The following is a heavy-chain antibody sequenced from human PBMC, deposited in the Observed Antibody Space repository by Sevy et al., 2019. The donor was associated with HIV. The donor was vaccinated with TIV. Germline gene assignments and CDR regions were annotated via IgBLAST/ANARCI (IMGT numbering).Heavy chain of an antibody. CDR2: IYHSGST. J-gene: IGHJ4*02. D-gene: IGHD3-3*01. Sequence: SETLSLTCAVSGYSISSGYYWGWIRQPPGKGLEWIGSIYHSGSTYYNPSLKSRVTISVDTSKNQFSLKLSSVTAADTAVYYCASQLRFLEWLSEVHFDYWGQGTLVTVSS. CDR1: GYSISSGYY. V-gene: IGHV4-38-2*01. CDR3: ASQLRFLEWLSEVHFDY.